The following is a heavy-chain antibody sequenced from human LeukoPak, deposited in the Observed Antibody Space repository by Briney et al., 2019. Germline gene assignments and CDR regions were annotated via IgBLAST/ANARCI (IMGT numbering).Heavy chain of an antibody. CDR3: ARGGKIIAAASPCY. Sequence: GGSLRLSCAASGFTFSSYAMHWVRQAPGKGLEWVAVISYDGSNKYYADSVKGRFTISRGNSKNTLYLQMNSLRAEDTAVYYCARGGKIIAAASPCYWGQGTLVTVSS. CDR1: GFTFSSYA. D-gene: IGHD6-13*01. J-gene: IGHJ4*02. V-gene: IGHV3-30-3*01. CDR2: ISYDGSNK.